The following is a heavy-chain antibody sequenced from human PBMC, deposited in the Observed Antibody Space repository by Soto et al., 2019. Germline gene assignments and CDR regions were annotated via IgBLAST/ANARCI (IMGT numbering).Heavy chain of an antibody. CDR3: ARATEQQLVALDAFGI. V-gene: IGHV6-1*01. J-gene: IGHJ3*02. D-gene: IGHD6-13*01. CDR2: TYYSSKWYN. CDR1: ADSVASNSAA. Sequence: SHTLSRDCAISADSVASNSAAWNWIRQSPSRGLEWLGRTYYSSKWYNAYAVSVNSRITINPDTSKNQFSLQLNSVTPEDTAVYYCARATEQQLVALDAFGIWDQVTMVTVS.